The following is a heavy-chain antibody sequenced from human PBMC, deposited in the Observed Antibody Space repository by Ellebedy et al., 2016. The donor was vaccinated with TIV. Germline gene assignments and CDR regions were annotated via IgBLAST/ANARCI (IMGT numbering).Heavy chain of an antibody. CDR1: GFAFDYYA. D-gene: IGHD3-22*01. CDR3: AKGSDYYDSSGYSTDFGY. J-gene: IGHJ4*02. V-gene: IGHV3-23*01. CDR2: ISGSGGST. Sequence: PGGSLRLSCEASGFAFDYYAMHWVRQAPGKGLEWVSAISGSGGSTYYADSVKGRFTISRDNSKNTLYLQMNSLRAEDTAVYYCAKGSDYYDSSGYSTDFGYWGQGTLVTVSS.